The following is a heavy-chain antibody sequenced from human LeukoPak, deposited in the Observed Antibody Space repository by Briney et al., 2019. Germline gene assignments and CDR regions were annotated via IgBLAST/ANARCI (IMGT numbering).Heavy chain of an antibody. D-gene: IGHD2/OR15-2a*01. CDR3: AKDENPRPRNYFQH. Sequence: GGSLRLSCAASGFTFSSYAMSWVPQAPGKGLEWVSGISGSGGSSYYADSVRGRFTISRDNFKNALYLQMNSLRAEDTAVYYCAKDENPRPRNYFQHWGQGTLVTVSS. V-gene: IGHV3-23*01. CDR1: GFTFSSYA. J-gene: IGHJ1*01. CDR2: ISGSGGSS.